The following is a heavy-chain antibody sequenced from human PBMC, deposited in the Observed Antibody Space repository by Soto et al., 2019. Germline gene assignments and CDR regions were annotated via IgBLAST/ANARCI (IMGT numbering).Heavy chain of an antibody. CDR3: AGDGALPGEADRFDY. CDR2: VYPNRLT. V-gene: IGHV4-4*02. CDR1: GGSIGSNVW. J-gene: IGHJ4*02. Sequence: PSETLSLTCNVSGGSIGSNVWWSWVRQPPRKGLEWIGEVYPNRLTDYNPSLRGRATMSADMSKNQFSLRVTPVTDADTASYYCAGDGALPGEADRFDYWGQGAMVTVSS. D-gene: IGHD2-21*02.